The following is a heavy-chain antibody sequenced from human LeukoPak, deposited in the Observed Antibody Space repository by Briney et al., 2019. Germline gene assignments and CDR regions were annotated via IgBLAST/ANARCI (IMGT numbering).Heavy chain of an antibody. J-gene: IGHJ4*02. D-gene: IGHD4-11*01. CDR1: VYTFTFYY. V-gene: IGHV1-2*02. CDR3: ARGNTHYLDY. CDR2: INPNSGGT. Sequence: GASVTVSFTASVYTFTFYYMHWVRQAPGQGREGMGWINPNSGGTNYAQKFQGRVTMTRDTSISTAYMELSRLRSDDTAVYYCARGNTHYLDYWGQGTLVTVSS.